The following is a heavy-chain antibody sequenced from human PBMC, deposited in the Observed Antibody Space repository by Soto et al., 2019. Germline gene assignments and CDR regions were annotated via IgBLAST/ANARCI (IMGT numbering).Heavy chain of an antibody. CDR2: INHSGST. V-gene: IGHV4-34*01. CDR1: GGSFSGYY. J-gene: IGHJ6*02. D-gene: IGHD1-20*01. Sequence: PSETLSLTCAVYGGSFSGYYWSWIRQPPGKGLEWIGEINHSGSTNYNPSLKSRVTISVDASKNQFPLKLSSVTAADTAVYYCARGYGVRITGPTFGYYYGMDVWGQGTTVTVSS. CDR3: ARGYGVRITGPTFGYYYGMDV.